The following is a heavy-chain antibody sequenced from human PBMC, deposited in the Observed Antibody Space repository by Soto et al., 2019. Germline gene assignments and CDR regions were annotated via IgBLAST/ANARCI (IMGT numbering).Heavy chain of an antibody. CDR3: ARECESYCGGDCYFCFDY. Sequence: ASVKVSCKASGYTFTSYYMHWVRQAPGQGLEWMGIINPSGGSTSYAQKFQGRVTMTRDTSTSTVYMELSSLRSEDTAVYYCARECESYCGGDCYFCFDYWGQGTLVTVSS. D-gene: IGHD2-21*02. J-gene: IGHJ4*02. CDR1: GYTFTSYY. CDR2: INPSGGST. V-gene: IGHV1-46*03.